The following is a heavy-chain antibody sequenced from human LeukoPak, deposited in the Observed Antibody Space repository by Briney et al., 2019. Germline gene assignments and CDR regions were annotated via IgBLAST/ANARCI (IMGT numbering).Heavy chain of an antibody. CDR1: GFTFSNAW. V-gene: IGHV3-15*01. CDR3: TTGIDEAQTWFDP. Sequence: GGSLRLSCAASGFTFSNAWMSWVRQAPGKWLEWVGRIKSKTDGGTTDYAAAVKGRVTISRDDSKNPLYLQMNSLKTEDTAVYYCTTGIDEAQTWFDPWGQGTLVTVSS. D-gene: IGHD2/OR15-2a*01. J-gene: IGHJ5*02. CDR2: IKSKTDGGTT.